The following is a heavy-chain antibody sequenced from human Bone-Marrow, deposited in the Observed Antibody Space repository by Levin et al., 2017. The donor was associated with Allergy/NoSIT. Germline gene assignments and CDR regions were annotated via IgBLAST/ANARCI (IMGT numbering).Heavy chain of an antibody. CDR2: IYYTGST. Sequence: SETLSLTCSVSGASVSSDSYYWSWIRRPPGKGLEWIGYIYYTGSTNCNPSLSSRVTISVDTSKNHFSLKLSSVTAADTAVYYCARDNIVVAAIDYWGQGTLVTVSS. J-gene: IGHJ4*02. CDR3: ARDNIVVAAIDY. V-gene: IGHV4-61*03. CDR1: GASVSSDSYY. D-gene: IGHD6-19*01.